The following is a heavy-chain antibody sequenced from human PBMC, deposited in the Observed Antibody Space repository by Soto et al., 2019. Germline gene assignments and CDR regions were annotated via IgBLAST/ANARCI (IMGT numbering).Heavy chain of an antibody. Sequence: EVQLVESGGGLVQPGGSLSLSCAASGFTVSTKYMSWVRQAPGKVLEWASVNYSGGSTFYADSVRGRFTISRDNSKNTVNLQMNSLRAEDTAVYYCARDPWAADYWGQGTLVTVFS. CDR2: NYSGGST. D-gene: IGHD3-16*01. CDR1: GFTVSTKY. V-gene: IGHV3-66*01. CDR3: ARDPWAADY. J-gene: IGHJ4*02.